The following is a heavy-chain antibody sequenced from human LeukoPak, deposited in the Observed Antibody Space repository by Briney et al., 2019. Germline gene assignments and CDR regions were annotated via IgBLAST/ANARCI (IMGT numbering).Heavy chain of an antibody. CDR1: GHTLTSYG. CDR3: ARARIGAYYYDSSGYCFDY. CDR2: ISAYNGNT. Sequence: ASVKVSCKASGHTLTSYGISWVRQAPGQGLEWMGWISAYNGNTNYAQKLQGRVTMTTDTSTSTAYMELRSLRSDDTAVYYCARARIGAYYYDSSGYCFDYWGQGTLVTVSS. D-gene: IGHD3-22*01. V-gene: IGHV1-18*01. J-gene: IGHJ4*02.